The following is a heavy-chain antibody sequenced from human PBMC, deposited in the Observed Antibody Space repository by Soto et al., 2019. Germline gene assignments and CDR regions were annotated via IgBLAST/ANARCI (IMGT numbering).Heavy chain of an antibody. D-gene: IGHD2-15*01. CDR2: VSSGGGT. CDR1: GFTFSTYA. Sequence: ESGGGLVHPEGSLRLSCAASGFTFSTYAMGWVRQAPGKGLEWVSVVSSGGGTHYADSVKGRFTVSRDNSKNTLSLQRNSLRADDTAVYYCAKRRGAGGHFDYWGQGALVTVSS. CDR3: AKRRGAGGHFDY. V-gene: IGHV3-23*01. J-gene: IGHJ4*02.